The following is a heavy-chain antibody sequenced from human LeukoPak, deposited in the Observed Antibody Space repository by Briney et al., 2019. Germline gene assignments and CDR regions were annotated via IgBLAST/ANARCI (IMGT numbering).Heavy chain of an antibody. CDR1: GFTFSSYA. CDR3: AKLMSAKVVVITTY. D-gene: IGHD3-22*01. CDR2: ISGSGGST. V-gene: IGHV3-23*01. Sequence: PGGSLRLSCAASGFTFSSYAMSWVRQAPGKGLEWVSAISGSGGSTYYADSVKGRFTITRDNSKNTLYLQMNSLRAEDTAVYYCAKLMSAKVVVITTYWGQGTLVTVSS. J-gene: IGHJ4*02.